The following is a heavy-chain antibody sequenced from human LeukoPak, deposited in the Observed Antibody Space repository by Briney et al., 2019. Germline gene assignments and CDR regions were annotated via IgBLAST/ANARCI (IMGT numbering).Heavy chain of an antibody. CDR1: GYSINSAFY. Sequence: PSETLSLTCTVSGYSINSAFYWGWIRVPPGKGLEWIGSVFHRGTTYYNSSLKSRANISIDTSKNQFSLKLNSLTAEDTAMYYCVRDGYYGSGSPGWFGPWGPGTLVTVSS. V-gene: IGHV4-38-2*02. CDR3: VRDGYYGSGSPGWFGP. J-gene: IGHJ5*02. D-gene: IGHD3-10*01. CDR2: VFHRGTT.